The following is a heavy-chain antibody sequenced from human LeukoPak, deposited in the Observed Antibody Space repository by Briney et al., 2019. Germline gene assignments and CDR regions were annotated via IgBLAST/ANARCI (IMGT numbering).Heavy chain of an antibody. CDR3: ARGPLYYYDSSGYRSSLDLFDY. D-gene: IGHD3-22*01. CDR2: IYTSGST. CDR1: GGSISSYY. J-gene: IGHJ4*02. Sequence: PSETLSLTCTVSGGSISSYYWSWIRQPAGKGLEWIGRIYTSGSTNYNPSLKSRVTMSVDTSKNQFSLKLSSVTAADTAVYYCARGPLYYYDSSGYRSSLDLFDYWGQGTLVTVSS. V-gene: IGHV4-4*07.